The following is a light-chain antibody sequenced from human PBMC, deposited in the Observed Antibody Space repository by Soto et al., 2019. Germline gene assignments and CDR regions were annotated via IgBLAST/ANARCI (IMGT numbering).Light chain of an antibody. CDR2: EVS. CDR3: NSYTSNSTPV. J-gene: IGLJ3*02. Sequence: QSALTQPASVSGSPGQSITISCTGASSDVGGYNYVSWYQQHPGKAPKLMIYEVSNRPSGVSNRFSGSKSGNTASLTISGLQAEDEADYYCNSYTSNSTPVFGGGTKVTVL. CDR1: SSDVGGYNY. V-gene: IGLV2-14*01.